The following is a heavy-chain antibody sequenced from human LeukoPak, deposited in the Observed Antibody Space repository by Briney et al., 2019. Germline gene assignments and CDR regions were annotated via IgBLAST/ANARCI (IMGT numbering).Heavy chain of an antibody. J-gene: IGHJ4*02. CDR3: ARGAPVTNFDF. V-gene: IGHV4-59*01. CDR2: IYYSGST. D-gene: IGHD4-17*01. Sequence: SETLSLTCTVSGGSISFYYWSWIRQPPGKGLEWIGYIYYSGSTNYNPSLKSRVTISVDTSKNQFSLKLSSVTAADTAVYYCARGAPVTNFDFWGQGTLVTVSS. CDR1: GGSISFYY.